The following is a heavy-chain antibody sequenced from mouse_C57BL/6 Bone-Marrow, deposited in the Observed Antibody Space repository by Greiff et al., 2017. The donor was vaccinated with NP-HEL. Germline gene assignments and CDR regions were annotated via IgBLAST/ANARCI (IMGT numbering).Heavy chain of an antibody. CDR3: ARHEEAGYSNYFYYFDY. CDR1: GYTFTEYT. Sequence: VQLQQSGAELVKPGASVKLSCKASGYTFTEYTIHWVKQRSGQGLEWIGWFYPGSGSIKYNEKFKDKATLTADKSSSTVYMELSRLTSEDSAVYFCARHEEAGYSNYFYYFDYWGQGTTLTVSS. D-gene: IGHD2-5*01. J-gene: IGHJ2*01. V-gene: IGHV1-62-2*01. CDR2: FYPGSGSI.